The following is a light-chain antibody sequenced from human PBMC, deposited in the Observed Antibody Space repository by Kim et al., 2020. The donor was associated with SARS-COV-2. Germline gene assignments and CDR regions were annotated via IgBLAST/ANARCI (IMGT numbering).Light chain of an antibody. V-gene: IGKV1-5*03. CDR2: SAS. J-gene: IGKJ2*01. CDR1: EIISIW. CDR3: QHDNSYSL. Sequence: ACVAGNVTITWGANEIISIWMGWYQQKPGNAPYLLIDSASSVERGVSSRFGGGGSGTEFSPTISRLQPDDFATYSCQHDNSYSLFGQGTKLEI.